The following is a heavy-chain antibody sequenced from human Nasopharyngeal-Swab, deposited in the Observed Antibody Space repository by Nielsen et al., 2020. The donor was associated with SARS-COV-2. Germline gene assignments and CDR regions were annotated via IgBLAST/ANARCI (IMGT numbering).Heavy chain of an antibody. CDR1: GYTFTGYY. CDR3: ARGSSYDSSGYYSHYYYGMDV. CDR2: INPNSGGT. Sequence: VKVSCKASGYTFTGYYMHWVRQAPGQGLEWMGWINPNSGGTNYAQKFQGWVTMTRDTSISTAYMELSRPRSDDTAVYYCARGSSYDSSGYYSHYYYGMDVWGQGTTVTVSS. J-gene: IGHJ6*02. D-gene: IGHD3-22*01. V-gene: IGHV1-2*04.